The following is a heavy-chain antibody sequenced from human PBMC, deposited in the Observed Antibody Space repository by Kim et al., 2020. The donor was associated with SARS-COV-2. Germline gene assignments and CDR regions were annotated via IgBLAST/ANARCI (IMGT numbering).Heavy chain of an antibody. V-gene: IGHV3-33*01. J-gene: IGHJ6*02. CDR2: IWYDGSNK. Sequence: GGSLRLSCAASGFTFSSYGMHWVRQAPGKGLEWVAVIWYDGSNKYYADSVKGRFTISRGNSKNMLYLQMNSLRAEDTAVYYCAREGPVGATTPYYYYGMDVWGQGTTVTVSS. CDR3: AREGPVGATTPYYYYGMDV. CDR1: GFTFSSYG. D-gene: IGHD1-26*01.